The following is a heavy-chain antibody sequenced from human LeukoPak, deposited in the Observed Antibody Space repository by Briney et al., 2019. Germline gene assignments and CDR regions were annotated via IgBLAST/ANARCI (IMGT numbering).Heavy chain of an antibody. CDR2: IIPIFGTT. D-gene: IGHD3-3*01. CDR3: ARGDFWSGDLIQH. V-gene: IGHV1-69*06. CDR1: GGTFNSYA. J-gene: IGHJ1*01. Sequence: ASVKVSCKASGGTFNSYAISWVRQAPGQGLEWMGGIIPIFGTTNYARKFRGRVTLTADKSTRTAYMELSSLRSADTAVYYCARGDFWSGDLIQHWGQGTLVTVSS.